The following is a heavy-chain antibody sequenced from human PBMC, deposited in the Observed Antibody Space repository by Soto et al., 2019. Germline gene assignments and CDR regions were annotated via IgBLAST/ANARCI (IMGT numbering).Heavy chain of an antibody. J-gene: IGHJ6*02. V-gene: IGHV4-30-2*01. CDR3: ARGIWIRGYYYYGMDV. D-gene: IGHD5-18*01. Sequence: PSETLSLTCAVSGGSISSGGYSWSWIRQPPGKGLEWIGYIYHSGSTYYNPSLKSRVTISVDTSKNQFSLKLSSVTAADTAVYYCARGIWIRGYYYYGMDVWGQGTTVTVSS. CDR2: IYHSGST. CDR1: GGSISSGGYS.